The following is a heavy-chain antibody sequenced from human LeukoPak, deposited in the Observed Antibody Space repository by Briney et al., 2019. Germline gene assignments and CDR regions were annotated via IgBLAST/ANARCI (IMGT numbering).Heavy chain of an antibody. V-gene: IGHV3-7*01. CDR2: IKQDGSEK. CDR1: GFTFSTYW. J-gene: IGHJ4*02. Sequence: GGSLSLSCEASGFTFSTYWMSWVRQAPGKGLEWVANIKQDGSEKYYVDSVKGRFTISRDNAKNSLYLQMNSLRAEDTAMYYCARDSAGNDYWGQGTLVTVSS. CDR3: ARDSAGNDY. D-gene: IGHD6-13*01.